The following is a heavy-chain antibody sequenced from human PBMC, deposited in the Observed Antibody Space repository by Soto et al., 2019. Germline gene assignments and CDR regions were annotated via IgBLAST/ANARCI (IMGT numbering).Heavy chain of an antibody. CDR1: GCSISSSSYF. CDR3: ARHPSDFWFDP. V-gene: IGHV4-39*01. Sequence: QLQLQESGPGLVKPSETLSLTCSVSGCSISSSSYFWGWIRQPPGKGLEWIGSIDYSGSTYYNPYVKSRVTVSVDTSKNQFSLKLRSVTAADTAVYYCARHPSDFWFDPWGQGTLVTVSS. J-gene: IGHJ5*02. D-gene: IGHD2-21*02. CDR2: IDYSGST.